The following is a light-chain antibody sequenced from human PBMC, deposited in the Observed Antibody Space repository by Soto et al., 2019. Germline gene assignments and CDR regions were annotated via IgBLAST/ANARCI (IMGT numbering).Light chain of an antibody. J-gene: IGLJ1*01. Sequence: QSVLTQPPSASGTPGQRVFISCSGSSSNIGGTNYAYWYQQLPGAAPKLMIHEVSNRPSGVSNRFSGSKSGNTASLTISGLQAEDEADYYCSSYTSSRAYVFGIGTKVTVL. CDR3: SSYTSSRAYV. CDR1: SSNIGGTNY. V-gene: IGLV2-14*01. CDR2: EVS.